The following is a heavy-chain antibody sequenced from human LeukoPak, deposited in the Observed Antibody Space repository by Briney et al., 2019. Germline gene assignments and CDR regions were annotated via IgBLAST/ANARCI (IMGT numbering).Heavy chain of an antibody. CDR3: ARDQAHNGGGLVRGVLYYFDY. V-gene: IGHV1-2*02. D-gene: IGHD3-10*01. CDR1: GYTFTGYY. J-gene: IGHJ4*02. Sequence: GASVKVSCKASGYTFTGYYMHWVRQAPGQGLEWMGWINPNSGGTNYAQKFQGRVTMTRDTSISTAYMELSRLRSDDTAVYYCARDQAHNGGGLVRGVLYYFDYWGQGTLVTVSS. CDR2: INPNSGGT.